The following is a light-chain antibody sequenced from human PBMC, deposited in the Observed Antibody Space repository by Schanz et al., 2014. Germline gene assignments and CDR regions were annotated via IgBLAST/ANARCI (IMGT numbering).Light chain of an antibody. CDR3: CSYAGGYTWF. J-gene: IGLJ2*01. Sequence: QSALTQPASVSGSPGQSITISCTGTSSDVGGYNYVSWYQQHPGKAPKLMIYDVSNRPSGVSNRFSGSKSGNTASLTISGLQAEDEADYYCCSYAGGYTWFFGGGTKLTVL. CDR2: DVS. CDR1: SSDVGGYNY. V-gene: IGLV2-14*03.